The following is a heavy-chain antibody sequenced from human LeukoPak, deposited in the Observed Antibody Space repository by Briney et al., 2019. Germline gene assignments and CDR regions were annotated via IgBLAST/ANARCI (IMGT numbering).Heavy chain of an antibody. J-gene: IGHJ4*02. V-gene: IGHV4-59*01. D-gene: IGHD3-22*01. CDR2: IYYSGST. CDR3: ARESYYYDSSGYYYVFDY. Sequence: NPSETLSLTCTVSGGSISSYYWSWIRQPPGKGLEWIGYIYYSGSTNYNPSLKSRVTISVDTSKNQFSLKLSSVTAADTAVYYCARESYYYDSSGYYYVFDYWGQGTLVTVSS. CDR1: GGSISSYY.